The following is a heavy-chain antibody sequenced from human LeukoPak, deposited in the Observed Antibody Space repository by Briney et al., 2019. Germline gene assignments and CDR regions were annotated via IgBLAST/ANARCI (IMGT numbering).Heavy chain of an antibody. CDR2: INPNSGGT. D-gene: IGHD2-21*01. J-gene: IGHJ5*02. CDR3: ARERGGDCFDP. Sequence: GASVTVSCKASGYTFTGYYMHWVRQAPGQGGEWMGWINPNSGGTNYAQKFQGRVTMTRDTSISTAYMELSRLRSDDTAVYYCARERGGDCFDPWGQGTLVTVSS. CDR1: GYTFTGYY. V-gene: IGHV1-2*02.